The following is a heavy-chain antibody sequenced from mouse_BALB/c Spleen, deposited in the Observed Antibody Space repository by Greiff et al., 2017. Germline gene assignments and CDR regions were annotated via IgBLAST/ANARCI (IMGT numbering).Heavy chain of an antibody. D-gene: IGHD2-3*01. Sequence: EVQGVESGPELVKPGASVKISCKASGYSFTGYFMNWVMQSHGKSLEWIGRINPYNGDTFYNQKFKGKATLTVDKSSSTAHMELRSLASEDSAVYYCARSYDGYYPFAYWGQGTLVTVSA. V-gene: IGHV1-20*02. CDR2: INPYNGDT. J-gene: IGHJ3*01. CDR1: GYSFTGYF. CDR3: ARSYDGYYPFAY.